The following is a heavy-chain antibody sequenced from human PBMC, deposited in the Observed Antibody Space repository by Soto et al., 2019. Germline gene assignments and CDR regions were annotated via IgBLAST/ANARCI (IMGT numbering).Heavy chain of an antibody. CDR1: GGTFSSYA. CDR2: IIPIFGTA. V-gene: IGHV1-69*13. D-gene: IGHD3-10*01. Sequence: ASVKVSCKASGGTFSSYAISWVRQAPGQGLEWMGGIIPIFGTANYAQKFQGRVTITADESTSTAYMELSSLRSEDTAVYYCARGVWFGELSEEYYGMDVWGQGTTVTVSS. J-gene: IGHJ6*02. CDR3: ARGVWFGELSEEYYGMDV.